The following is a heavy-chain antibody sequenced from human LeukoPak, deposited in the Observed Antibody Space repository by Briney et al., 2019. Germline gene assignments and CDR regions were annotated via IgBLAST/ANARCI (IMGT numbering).Heavy chain of an antibody. CDR1: GGSFSGYY. CDR2: INHSGST. V-gene: IGHV4-34*01. Sequence: SETLSLTCAVYGGSFSGYYWSWIRQPPGRGLEWIGEINHSGSTNYNPSLKSRVTISVDTSKNQFSLKLSSVTAADTAVYYCASRYCSSTSCYVLADYWGQGTLVTVSS. J-gene: IGHJ4*02. CDR3: ASRYCSSTSCYVLADY. D-gene: IGHD2-2*01.